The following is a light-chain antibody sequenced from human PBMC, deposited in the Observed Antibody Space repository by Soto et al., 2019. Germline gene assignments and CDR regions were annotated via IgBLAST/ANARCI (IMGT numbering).Light chain of an antibody. Sequence: EIVMTQSPATLSVSPGERATLSCRASQGVSSNLAWYQQKPGQAPRLLIYGASTRATGLPARFSGSESATEFTLTIRSLQSEDFAVYDFQQYNDWPWTFGQGTKVEIK. J-gene: IGKJ1*01. CDR2: GAS. V-gene: IGKV3-15*01. CDR3: QQYNDWPWT. CDR1: QGVSSN.